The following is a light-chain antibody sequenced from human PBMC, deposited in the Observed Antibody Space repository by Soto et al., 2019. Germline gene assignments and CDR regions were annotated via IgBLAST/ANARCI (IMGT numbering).Light chain of an antibody. CDR1: QSVSSSY. J-gene: IGKJ5*01. CDR3: QQYGSSIT. Sequence: EILLTQSPGTLSLSPGERATLSCRASQSVSSSYLACYQQKPGQAPRLLIYGASSRATGIPDRCSGSGAGTDFTLTISRLEPEDFAVYYCQQYGSSITFGQGTRLEIK. V-gene: IGKV3-20*01. CDR2: GAS.